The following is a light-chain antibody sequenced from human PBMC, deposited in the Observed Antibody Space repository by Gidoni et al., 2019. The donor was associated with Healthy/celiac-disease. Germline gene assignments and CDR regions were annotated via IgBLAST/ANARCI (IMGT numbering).Light chain of an antibody. CDR1: QGISSY. CDR3: QQGT. Sequence: AIRMTQSPSSFSASTGDRVTITCRASQGISSYLAWYQQKPGKAPKLLIYAASTLQSWVPTRFSGSGSGTDFTLTISGLQSEDFATYYCQQGTFGGGTKVEIK. J-gene: IGKJ4*01. CDR2: AAS. V-gene: IGKV1-8*01.